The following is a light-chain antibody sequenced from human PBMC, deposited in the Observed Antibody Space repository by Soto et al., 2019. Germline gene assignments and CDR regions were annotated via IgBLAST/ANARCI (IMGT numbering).Light chain of an antibody. CDR1: SGHSSYA. CDR3: QTWGTGFQF. V-gene: IGLV4-69*01. CDR2: LNNDGSH. Sequence: QAVVTQSPSASASLGASVKLTCTLSSGHSSYAIAWHQKQPGKGPRYLMDLNNDGSHTKGDGIPDRFSGSSSGADRYLIISSLQSEDEADHYCQTWGTGFQFFGGGTKVTVL. J-gene: IGLJ2*01.